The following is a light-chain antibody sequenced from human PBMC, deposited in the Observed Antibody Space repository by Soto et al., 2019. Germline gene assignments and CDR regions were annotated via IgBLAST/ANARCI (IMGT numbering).Light chain of an antibody. CDR3: SSYTTSNTRQIV. CDR1: SSDVGGYNY. J-gene: IGLJ1*01. CDR2: DVS. Sequence: SMLTHPASVSGYPGQSITISCTGTSSDVGGYNYVSWYQHHPGKAPKLMIYDVSNRPSGVSNRFSGSKSGNTASLTISGLQPEDEADYYCSSYTTSNTRQIVLGTGTKVTVL. V-gene: IGLV2-14*03.